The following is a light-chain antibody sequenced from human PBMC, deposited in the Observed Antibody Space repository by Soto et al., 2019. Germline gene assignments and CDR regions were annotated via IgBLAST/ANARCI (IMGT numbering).Light chain of an antibody. CDR3: ATWDDTLRSWV. Sequence: QSVLTQPPSASGTPGQRVTISCSGSSSNIGSNSVYWYHQLPGTAPKLLIYGNDERPSGVPDRFSGSKSGTSASLTISGLHSDDEADYPCATWDDTLRSWVFGGGTKLTVL. V-gene: IGLV1-44*01. CDR1: SSNIGSNS. J-gene: IGLJ3*02. CDR2: GND.